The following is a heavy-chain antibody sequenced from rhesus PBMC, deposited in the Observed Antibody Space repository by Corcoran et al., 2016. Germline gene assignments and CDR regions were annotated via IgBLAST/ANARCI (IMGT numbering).Heavy chain of an antibody. CDR1: GYSISSGYG. D-gene: IGHD3-16*01. J-gene: IGHJ4*01. CDR2: ISWKGGT. Sequence: QLQLQESGPGLVKPSVTLSLTCAVSGYSISSGYGWSCIRQPPGKGPEGIGDISWKGGTSYSPSLKSRVTISRDTTKNQFSLKLSAVTTADTAVYYCARALMYYYSGSRTFFDCWGQGVLVTVSS. CDR3: ARALMYYYSGSRTFFDC. V-gene: IGHV4-122*02.